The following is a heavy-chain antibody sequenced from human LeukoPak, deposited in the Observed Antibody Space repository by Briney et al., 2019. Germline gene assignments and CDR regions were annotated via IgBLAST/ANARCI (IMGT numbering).Heavy chain of an antibody. CDR1: GFTFSNYW. J-gene: IGHJ4*02. CDR2: IKYYGSEK. V-gene: IGHV3-7*01. Sequence: GGSLRLSCAASGFTFSNYWMSWVRQAPGKGLEWVANIKYYGSEKYYADSMRGRFTISRDNAKSSLYLQMNSLRAEDTAVYFCASALPAEHFDFWGQGTLVTVSS. CDR3: ASALPAEHFDF.